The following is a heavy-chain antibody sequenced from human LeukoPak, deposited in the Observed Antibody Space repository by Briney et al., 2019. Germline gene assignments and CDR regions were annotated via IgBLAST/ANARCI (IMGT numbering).Heavy chain of an antibody. CDR3: ARGGRAYGD. V-gene: IGHV3-7*04. J-gene: IGHJ4*02. CDR2: IKQDGSEK. CDR1: GFTFSNDW. Sequence: GGSLRLSCAASGFTFSNDWMSWVRQAPGKGLEWVANIKQDGSEKYYVDSVKGRFTISRDNAKNSLYLQMNSLRADDTAVYYCARGGRAYGDWGQGTLVTVSS. D-gene: IGHD3-16*01.